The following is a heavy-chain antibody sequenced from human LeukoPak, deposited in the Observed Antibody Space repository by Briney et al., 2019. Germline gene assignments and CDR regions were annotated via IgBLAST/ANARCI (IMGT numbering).Heavy chain of an antibody. J-gene: IGHJ4*02. CDR2: ITSSSSTM. V-gene: IGHV3-48*01. D-gene: IGHD3-16*01. CDR3: AKDLAGTFGVFDY. Sequence: GGSLRLSCAASGFTFSTYSMNWVRQAPGKGLEWVSYITSSSSTMFYADSVKGRFTISRDNSKNTLYLQMNSLRAEDTAVYYCAKDLAGTFGVFDYWGQGTLVTVSS. CDR1: GFTFSTYS.